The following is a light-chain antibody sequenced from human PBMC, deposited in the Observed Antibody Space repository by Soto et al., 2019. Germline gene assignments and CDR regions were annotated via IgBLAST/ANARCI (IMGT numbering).Light chain of an antibody. J-gene: IGLJ1*01. CDR2: EVS. Sequence: QSALTQPASVSGSPGQSITISCTGTSSDVGAYQYVSWYQQHPGQAPKLLPYEVSNRPSGVSDRFSGSKSGNTASLTISGLQAEDEADYYCSSHTSSSTVYVFGAGTKLTV. CDR3: SSHTSSSTVYV. V-gene: IGLV2-14*03. CDR1: SSDVGAYQY.